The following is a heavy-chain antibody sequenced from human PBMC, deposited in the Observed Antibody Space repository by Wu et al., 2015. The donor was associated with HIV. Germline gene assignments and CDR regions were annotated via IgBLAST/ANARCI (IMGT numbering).Heavy chain of an antibody. V-gene: IGHV1-69*13. CDR3: TRRQQLLDQ. D-gene: IGHD5-24*01. J-gene: IGHJ4*02. CDR1: GGTFSNYA. CDR2: HSNVWHT. Sequence: QVQLVQSGAEVKKPGSSVKISCQASGGTFSNYAINWVRQAPGQGLEWMGRDHSNVWHTRLRKEVSGRVKITADESSTTSHIEVFSLGREDTATYFCTRRQQLLDQWGQGTLISVSS.